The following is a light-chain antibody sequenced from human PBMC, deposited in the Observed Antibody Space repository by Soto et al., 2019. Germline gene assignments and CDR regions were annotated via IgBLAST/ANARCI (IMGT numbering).Light chain of an antibody. J-gene: IGKJ1*01. CDR2: GAS. Sequence: EFVLTQSPGTLSLSAGERATLSCRASQSVISNYLAWYQQKPGQAPRAIIFGASSRSAGIPDRFSGSGSGTDFTLTISRLEPEDFAVYYCQQYGRSPSTFGQGTKVDIK. V-gene: IGKV3-20*01. CDR1: QSVISNY. CDR3: QQYGRSPST.